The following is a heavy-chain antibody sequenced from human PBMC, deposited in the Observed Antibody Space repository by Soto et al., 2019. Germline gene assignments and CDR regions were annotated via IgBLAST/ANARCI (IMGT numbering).Heavy chain of an antibody. J-gene: IGHJ4*02. Sequence: GGALRLSCAASGFTFSSYAISWVRQAPGKGLEWVSAISVSGGSTYYADSVKGRFTISRDNSKNTLYLQMNSLRAEDTAVYYCAKDRWATIKGFFDYWGQGTLVTVPS. CDR2: ISVSGGST. CDR3: AKDRWATIKGFFDY. V-gene: IGHV3-23*01. CDR1: GFTFSSYA. D-gene: IGHD5-12*01.